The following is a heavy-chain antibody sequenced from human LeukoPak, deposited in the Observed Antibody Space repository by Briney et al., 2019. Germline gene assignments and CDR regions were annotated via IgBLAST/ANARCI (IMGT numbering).Heavy chain of an antibody. CDR2: INHSGST. J-gene: IGHJ4*02. D-gene: IGHD5-18*01. Sequence: SETLSLTCAVYGGSFSGYYWSWIRQPPGKGLEWIGEINHSGSTNYNPSLKSRVTISVDTSKNQFSLKLSSVTAADTAVYYCARRRGYSYGHFDYWGQGTLVTFSS. CDR1: GGSFSGYY. V-gene: IGHV4-34*01. CDR3: ARRRGYSYGHFDY.